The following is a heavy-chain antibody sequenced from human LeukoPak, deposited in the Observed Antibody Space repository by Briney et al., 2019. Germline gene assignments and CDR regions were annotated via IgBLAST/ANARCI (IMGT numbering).Heavy chain of an antibody. D-gene: IGHD3-10*01. J-gene: IGHJ6*02. CDR2: ISSNGGST. CDR1: GFTFSSYA. Sequence: GGSLRLSCAASGFTFSSYAMHWVRQAPGKGLEYVSAISSNGGSTYYANSVKGRFTISRDNSKNTLYLQMGSLRAEDMAVYYCARAETAQGVTYYYYGMDVWGQGTTVTVSS. V-gene: IGHV3-64*01. CDR3: ARAETAQGVTYYYYGMDV.